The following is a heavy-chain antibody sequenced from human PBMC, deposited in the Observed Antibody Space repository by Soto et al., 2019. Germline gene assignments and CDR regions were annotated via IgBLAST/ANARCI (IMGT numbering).Heavy chain of an antibody. CDR2: ISVFNGNT. CDR3: ARDPQYSGSLSGGGDAFDI. J-gene: IGHJ3*02. V-gene: IGHV1-18*01. Sequence: QVQLMQSGPEVKKPGASVKVSCKASGYTFTSCGITWVRQAPGQGLEWMGWISVFNGNTHYAQNLQCRVTMTTDTSTTTAYMELRSLTSDDTAMYYCARDPQYSGSLSGGGDAFDIWGQGTMVTVSS. CDR1: GYTFTSCG. D-gene: IGHD1-26*01.